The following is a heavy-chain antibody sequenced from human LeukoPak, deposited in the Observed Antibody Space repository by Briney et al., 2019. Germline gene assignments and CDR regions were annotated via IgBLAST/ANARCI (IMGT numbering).Heavy chain of an antibody. CDR1: GYTFTSYG. CDR3: ARHPRRIARGRGAFDI. Sequence: GASVKVSCKASGYTFTSYGISWVRQAPGQGLEWMGWISAYNGNTNYAQKLQGRVTMTTDTSTSTAYMELRSLRSDDTAVYYCARHPRRIARGRGAFDIWGQGTMVTVSS. CDR2: ISAYNGNT. V-gene: IGHV1-18*01. J-gene: IGHJ3*02. D-gene: IGHD6-13*01.